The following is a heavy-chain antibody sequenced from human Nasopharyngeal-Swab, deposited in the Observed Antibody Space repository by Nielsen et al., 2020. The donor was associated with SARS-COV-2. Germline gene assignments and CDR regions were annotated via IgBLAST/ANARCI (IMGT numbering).Heavy chain of an antibody. Sequence: SLKISCAASGFTFDDYAMHWVRPAPGKGLEWVSGISWNSGSIGYADSVKGRFTISRDNAKNSLYLQMNSLRAEDTALYYCAKGRVEWLRADAFDIWGQGTMVTVSS. J-gene: IGHJ3*02. D-gene: IGHD5-12*01. CDR3: AKGRVEWLRADAFDI. V-gene: IGHV3-9*01. CDR1: GFTFDDYA. CDR2: ISWNSGSI.